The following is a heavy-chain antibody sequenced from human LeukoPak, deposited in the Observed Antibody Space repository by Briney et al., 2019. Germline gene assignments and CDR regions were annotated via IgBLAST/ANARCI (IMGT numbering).Heavy chain of an antibody. V-gene: IGHV4-59*12. CDR1: SGSFRTYY. CDR3: ARESNYHGSGTGWFDP. D-gene: IGHD3-10*01. J-gene: IGHJ5*02. CDR2: IFYNEGT. Sequence: SETLSLTCTVSSGSFRTYYWSWIRQPPGKGLEWIGYIFYNEGTSYNPSLKSRVTISVDTSNNQLSLKVNSVTAADTAVYYCARESNYHGSGTGWFDPWGQGTLVTVSS.